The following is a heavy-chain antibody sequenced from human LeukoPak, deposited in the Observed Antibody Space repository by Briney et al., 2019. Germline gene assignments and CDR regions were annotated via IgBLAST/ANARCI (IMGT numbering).Heavy chain of an antibody. CDR3: ARDAIYYDSSGYYQTATFDY. V-gene: IGHV1-18*01. J-gene: IGHJ4*02. Sequence: ASVKVSCKASGYTFTSYGISWVRQAPGQGLEWMGWISAYNGNTNYAQKLRGRVTMTTDTSTSTAYMELRSLRSDDTAVYYCARDAIYYDSSGYYQTATFDYWGQGTLVTVSS. D-gene: IGHD3-22*01. CDR1: GYTFTSYG. CDR2: ISAYNGNT.